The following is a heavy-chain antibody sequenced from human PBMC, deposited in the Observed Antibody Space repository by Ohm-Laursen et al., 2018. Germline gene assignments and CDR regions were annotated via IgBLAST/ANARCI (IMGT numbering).Heavy chain of an antibody. CDR3: AKALTRYWFDL. CDR2: ISGNGGST. CDR1: GFTFRSYA. J-gene: IGHJ5*02. V-gene: IGHV3-23*01. D-gene: IGHD4/OR15-4a*01. Sequence: GSLRLSCAASGFTFRSYAMSWVRQAPGKGLEWVSTISGNGGSTYYADSVKGRFTISRDNSKNTLYLQMSSLRAEDTAAYYCAKALTRYWFDLWGQGTLVTVSS.